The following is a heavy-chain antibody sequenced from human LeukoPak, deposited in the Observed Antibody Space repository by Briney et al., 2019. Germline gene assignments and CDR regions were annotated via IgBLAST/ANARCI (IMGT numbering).Heavy chain of an antibody. V-gene: IGHV1-69*05. CDR3: ARDGSNDYGDSNWFDS. J-gene: IGHJ5*01. D-gene: IGHD4-17*01. CDR1: GGTFISYA. CDR2: IIPIFGTA. Sequence: SVKVSCKASGGTFISYAISWVRQAPGQGLEWMGGIIPIFGTANYAQKFQGRVTVTTDESTSTAYVELSSLRSEDTAVYYCARDGSNDYGDSNWFDSWGQGTLVTVSS.